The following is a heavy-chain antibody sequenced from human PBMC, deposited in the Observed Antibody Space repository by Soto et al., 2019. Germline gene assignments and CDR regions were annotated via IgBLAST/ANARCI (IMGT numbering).Heavy chain of an antibody. D-gene: IGHD6-6*01. CDR2: ISGSGGST. CDR1: GFTFSSYA. J-gene: IGHJ6*02. V-gene: IGHV3-23*01. CDR3: AKCNEAARPPYYYGMDV. Sequence: GGSLRLSCAASGFTFSSYAMSWVRQAPGKGLEWVSAISGSGGSTYYADSVKGRFTISRDNSKNTLYLQMNSLRAEDTAVYYCAKCNEAARPPYYYGMDVWGQGTTVTVSS.